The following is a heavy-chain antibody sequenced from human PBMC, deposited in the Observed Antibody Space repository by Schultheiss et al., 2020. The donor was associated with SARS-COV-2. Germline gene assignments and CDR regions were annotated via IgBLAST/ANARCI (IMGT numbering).Heavy chain of an antibody. J-gene: IGHJ4*02. CDR2: INHSGST. V-gene: IGHV4-34*01. Sequence: SQTLSLTCAVYGGSFSGYYWSWIRQPPGKGLEWIGEINHSGSTYYNPSLKSRVTISVDTSKNQFSLKLSSVTAADTAVYYCARDDGGATTYRYWGQGTLVTVSS. D-gene: IGHD1-26*01. CDR3: ARDDGGATTYRY. CDR1: GGSFSGYY.